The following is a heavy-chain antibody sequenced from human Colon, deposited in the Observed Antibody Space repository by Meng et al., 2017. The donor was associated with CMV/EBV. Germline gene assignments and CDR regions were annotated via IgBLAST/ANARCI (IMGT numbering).Heavy chain of an antibody. CDR3: ARATKSSCWEVLDY. CDR2: SYYTGST. V-gene: IGHV4-34*01. CDR1: GDSFIGYY. Sequence: QLQCWGAGLLKPSEPLSPTSAVIGDSFIGYYWTWIRQPPGRGLEWIGESYYTGSTNYSPSLKSRVTISLDTSKNQFSLKLNSVTAADTAVYYCARATKSSCWEVLDYWGHGTLVTVSS. J-gene: IGHJ4*01. D-gene: IGHD2-2*01.